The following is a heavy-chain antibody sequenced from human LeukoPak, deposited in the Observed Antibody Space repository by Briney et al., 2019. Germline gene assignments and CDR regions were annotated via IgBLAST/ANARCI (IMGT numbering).Heavy chain of an antibody. J-gene: IGHJ4*02. CDR3: AREDYDSSGYYGFDY. CDR1: GGTFSSYA. D-gene: IGHD3-22*01. Sequence: ASVTVSCKASGGTFSSYAISWVRQAPGQGFEWMGRIIPILGIANYAQKFQGRVTITADKSTSTAYMELSSLRSEDTAVYYCAREDYDSSGYYGFDYWGQGTLVTVSS. CDR2: IIPILGIA. V-gene: IGHV1-69*04.